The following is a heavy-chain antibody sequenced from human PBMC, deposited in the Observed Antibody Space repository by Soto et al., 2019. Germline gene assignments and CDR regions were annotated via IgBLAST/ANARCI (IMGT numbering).Heavy chain of an antibody. Sequence: GGSLRLSCAASGFKFSSYGMHWVRQAPGKGLEWVAVISYDGSNKYYADSVKGRFTISRDDSKDTLYLQMNSLRAEDTAVYYCAKWRCNSTSCYPAYYYYYGMDVWGQGTTVTVSS. D-gene: IGHD2-2*01. CDR2: ISYDGSNK. CDR1: GFKFSSYG. J-gene: IGHJ6*02. CDR3: AKWRCNSTSCYPAYYYYYGMDV. V-gene: IGHV3-30*18.